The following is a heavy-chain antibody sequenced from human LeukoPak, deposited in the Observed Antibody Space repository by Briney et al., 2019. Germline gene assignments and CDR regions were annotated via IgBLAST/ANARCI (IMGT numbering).Heavy chain of an antibody. CDR2: IYYSGST. CDR3: ARQGYSSSQDY. D-gene: IGHD6-6*01. Sequence: SETLSLTCTVSGGSISSYYWSWIRQPPGKGLEWIGYIYYSGSTNYSPSLKSRVTISVDTSKNQFSLKLSSVTAADTAVYYCARQGYSSSQDYWGQGTLVTVSS. CDR1: GGSISSYY. J-gene: IGHJ4*02. V-gene: IGHV4-59*08.